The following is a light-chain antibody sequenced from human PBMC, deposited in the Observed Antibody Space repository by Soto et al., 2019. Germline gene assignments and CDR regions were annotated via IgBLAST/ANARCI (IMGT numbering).Light chain of an antibody. V-gene: IGKV1-12*01. CDR2: NAS. Sequence: DIQMTQSPSSVSASVGDRVTITCRASQGVSAWLAWYQQKPGKAPKLLISNASSLQSGVPSRFSGSGSERDFTLSITSLQPDDYATYYCQQSYSSPRTFGQGTKLEIK. J-gene: IGKJ2*01. CDR1: QGVSAW. CDR3: QQSYSSPRT.